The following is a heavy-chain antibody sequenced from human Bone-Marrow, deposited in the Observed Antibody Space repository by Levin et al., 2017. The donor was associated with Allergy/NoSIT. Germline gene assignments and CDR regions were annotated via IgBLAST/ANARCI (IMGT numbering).Heavy chain of an antibody. J-gene: IGHJ5*02. V-gene: IGHV3-48*02. CDR2: ISSDTTT. CDR3: ARVYYYGSGSSALFDP. Sequence: LSLTCAASGFTFSSYSMNWVRQAPGKGLEWVSYISSDTTTYYADSVKGRFTISRDNAKNSLFLQMNSLRDEDTAVYYCARVYYYGSGSSALFDPWGLGTLVTVSS. CDR1: GFTFSSYS. D-gene: IGHD3-10*01.